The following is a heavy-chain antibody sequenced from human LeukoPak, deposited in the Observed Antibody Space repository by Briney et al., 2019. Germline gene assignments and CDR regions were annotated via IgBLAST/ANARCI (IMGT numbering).Heavy chain of an antibody. CDR2: ISRNGDST. CDR3: VKSGYGDYVDY. CDR1: GFTFSSYA. D-gene: IGHD4-17*01. Sequence: GGSLRLSCSASGFTFSSYAMYWVRQAPGKGLEYVSGISRNGDSTYYADSVKGTFTISRANSKNTVYLQMSSLRADDTAMYYCVKSGYGDYVDYWGQGTLVTVSS. V-gene: IGHV3-64D*06. J-gene: IGHJ4*02.